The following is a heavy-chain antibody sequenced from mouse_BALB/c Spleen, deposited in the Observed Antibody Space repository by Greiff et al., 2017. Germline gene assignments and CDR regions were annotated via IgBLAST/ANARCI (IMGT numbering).Heavy chain of an antibody. J-gene: IGHJ2*01. D-gene: IGHD2-1*01. CDR2: IYWDDDK. Sequence: QVTLKESGPGILQPSQTLSLTCSFSGFSLSTSGMGVSWIRQPSGKGLEWLAHIYWDDDKRYNPSLKSRLTISKDTSSNQVFLKITSVDTADTATYYCARSSYGNYVGYWGQGTTLTVSS. V-gene: IGHV8-12*01. CDR1: GFSLSTSGMG. CDR3: ARSSYGNYVGY.